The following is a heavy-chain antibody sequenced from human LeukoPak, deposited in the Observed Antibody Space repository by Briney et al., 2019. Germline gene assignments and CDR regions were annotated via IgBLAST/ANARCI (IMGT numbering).Heavy chain of an antibody. Sequence: GGSLRLSCAASGFTFSSYSMNWVRQAPGKGLEWVSSISSSSSYIYYADSVKGRFTISRDNAKNSLYLQMNSLRAEDTAVYYCARSGYCGGDCGTDTNWFDPWGQGTLVTVSS. CDR3: ARSGYCGGDCGTDTNWFDP. CDR1: GFTFSSYS. V-gene: IGHV3-21*04. J-gene: IGHJ5*02. D-gene: IGHD2-21*02. CDR2: ISSSSSYI.